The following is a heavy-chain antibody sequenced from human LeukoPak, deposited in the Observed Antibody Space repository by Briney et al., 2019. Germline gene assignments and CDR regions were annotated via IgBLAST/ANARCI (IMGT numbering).Heavy chain of an antibody. D-gene: IGHD6-19*01. J-gene: IGHJ4*02. CDR3: AKDLYSSGWYYFDY. V-gene: IGHV3-30*02. Sequence: GGSLRLSCAASGFTFSSYGMHWVRQAPGKGLEWEAFIRYDGSNKYYADSVKGRFTISRDNSKNTLYLQMNSLRAEDTAVYYCAKDLYSSGWYYFDYWGQGTLVTVSS. CDR1: GFTFSSYG. CDR2: IRYDGSNK.